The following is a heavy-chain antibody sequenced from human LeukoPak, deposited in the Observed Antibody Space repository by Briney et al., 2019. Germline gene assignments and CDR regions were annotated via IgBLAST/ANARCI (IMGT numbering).Heavy chain of an antibody. Sequence: SETLSLTCTVSGDSITSTTYYWGWIRQSPGKGLEWIGSVYYNGKTYYNPSLKSRVTISVDTSKNQFSLKLSSVTAADTAVYYCARGHSRRHYYDSSGYLYYFDYWGQGTLVTVSS. CDR2: VYYNGKT. CDR1: GDSITSTTYY. CDR3: ARGHSRRHYYDSSGYLYYFDY. V-gene: IGHV4-39*01. D-gene: IGHD3-22*01. J-gene: IGHJ4*02.